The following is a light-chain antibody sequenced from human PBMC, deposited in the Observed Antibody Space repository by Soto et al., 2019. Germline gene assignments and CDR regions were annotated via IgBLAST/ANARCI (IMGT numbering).Light chain of an antibody. CDR1: QSISTW. J-gene: IGKJ1*01. CDR3: QRYNDK. V-gene: IGKV1-5*02. CDR2: GAS. Sequence: DIQMTQSPSTLSASVGDRVTIICRASQSISTWLAWYQLKPGKAPKLLIYGASTLASGVPSRFSGSGSGTEFTLTISSLQPDDSATYFCQRYNDKFGQGTKVDIK.